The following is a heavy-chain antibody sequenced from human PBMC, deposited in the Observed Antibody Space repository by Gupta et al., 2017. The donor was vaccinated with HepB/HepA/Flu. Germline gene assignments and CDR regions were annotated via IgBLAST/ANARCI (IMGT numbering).Heavy chain of an antibody. V-gene: IGHV4-39*01. CDR1: GGSISSSSYY. J-gene: IGHJ4*02. D-gene: IGHD2-21*01. CDR3: ARDRYCGGDCYYAGFDY. CDR2: IYYSGST. Sequence: QLQLQESGPGLVKPSETLSLTCTVSGGSISSSSYYWGLIRQPPGKGLEYIGSIYYSGSTYHNPSLRSRVTISVDTSKNQFSLKLTSVTAADTAVYYCARDRYCGGDCYYAGFDYWGQGTLVTVSS.